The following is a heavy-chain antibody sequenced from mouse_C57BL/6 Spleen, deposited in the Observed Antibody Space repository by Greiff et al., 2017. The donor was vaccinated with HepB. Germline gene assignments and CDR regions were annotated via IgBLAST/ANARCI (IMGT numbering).Heavy chain of an antibody. CDR2: ISSGSSTI. J-gene: IGHJ4*01. CDR1: GFTFSDYG. Sequence: DVQLQESGGGLVKPGGSLKLSCAASGFTFSDYGMHWVRQAPEKGLEWVAYISSGSSTIYYADTVKGRFTISRDNAKNTLFLQMTSLRSEDTAMYYCARNYGSSYYYAMDYWGQGTSVTVSS. V-gene: IGHV5-17*01. D-gene: IGHD1-1*01. CDR3: ARNYGSSYYYAMDY.